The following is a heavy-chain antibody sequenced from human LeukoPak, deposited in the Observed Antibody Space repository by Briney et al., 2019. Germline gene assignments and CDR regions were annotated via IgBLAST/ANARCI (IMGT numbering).Heavy chain of an antibody. D-gene: IGHD2-2*01. CDR3: ARGVIDVVPAAMWDYYGMDV. J-gene: IGHJ6*02. CDR1: GGSFSGYY. V-gene: IGHV4-34*01. CDR2: INHSGST. Sequence: SETLPLTCAVYGGSFSGYYWSWIRQPPGKGLEWIGEINHSGSTNYNPSLKSRVTISVDTSKNQFSLKLSSVTAADTAVYYCARGVIDVVPAAMWDYYGMDVWGQGTTVTVSS.